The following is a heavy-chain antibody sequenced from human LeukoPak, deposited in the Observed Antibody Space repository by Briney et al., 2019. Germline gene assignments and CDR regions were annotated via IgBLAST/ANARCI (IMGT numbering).Heavy chain of an antibody. CDR1: GGSISSGGYY. Sequence: PSETLPLTCTVSGGSISSGGYYWSWIRQHPGKGLEWIGYIYYSGSTYYNPSLKSRVTISVDTSKNQFSLKLSSVTAADTAVYYCARGIAARLRYYYYYMDVWGKGTTVTVSS. V-gene: IGHV4-31*03. J-gene: IGHJ6*03. D-gene: IGHD6-6*01. CDR2: IYYSGST. CDR3: ARGIAARLRYYYYYMDV.